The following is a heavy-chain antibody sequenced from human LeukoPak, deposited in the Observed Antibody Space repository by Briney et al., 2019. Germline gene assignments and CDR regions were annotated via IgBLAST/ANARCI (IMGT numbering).Heavy chain of an antibody. CDR1: GGSISSYY. CDR2: IFYSGST. D-gene: IGHD2-2*01. J-gene: IGHJ6*03. Sequence: PSETLSLTCTVSGGSISSYYWSWIRQPPGKGLEWIGYIFYSGSTKYNPSLKSRVSISVDMSRSQFSLKLSSVTAADTAVYYCARAPRDRGYCGATSCFEYMDVWGRGTTVTVSS. CDR3: ARAPRDRGYCGATSCFEYMDV. V-gene: IGHV4-59*01.